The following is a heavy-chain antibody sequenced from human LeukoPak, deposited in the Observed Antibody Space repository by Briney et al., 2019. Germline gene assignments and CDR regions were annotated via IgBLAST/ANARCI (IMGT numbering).Heavy chain of an antibody. J-gene: IGHJ3*02. D-gene: IGHD3-3*01. CDR3: AKRGPYYDFWSGSRDDAFDI. V-gene: IGHV3-23*01. CDR1: GLTFSSYA. CDR2: ISGSGGST. Sequence: GGSLRLSCAASGLTFSSYAMSWVRQAPGKGLEWVSAISGSGGSTYYADSVKGRFTISRDNSKNTLYLQMNSLRAEDTAVYYCAKRGPYYDFWSGSRDDAFDIWGQGTMVTVSS.